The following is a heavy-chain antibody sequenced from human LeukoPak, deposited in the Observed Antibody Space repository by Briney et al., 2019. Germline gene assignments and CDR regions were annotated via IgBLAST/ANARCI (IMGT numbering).Heavy chain of an antibody. Sequence: PGGSLRLSCAASGFTFSSYWMHWVRQAPGKGLEWVAVISYDGSNKYYADSVKGRFTISRDNSKNTLYLQMNSLRAEDTAVYYCAKGYNWNDPVSYGMDVWGQGTTVTVSS. CDR3: AKGYNWNDPVSYGMDV. CDR2: ISYDGSNK. J-gene: IGHJ6*02. CDR1: GFTFSSYW. V-gene: IGHV3-30*18. D-gene: IGHD1-20*01.